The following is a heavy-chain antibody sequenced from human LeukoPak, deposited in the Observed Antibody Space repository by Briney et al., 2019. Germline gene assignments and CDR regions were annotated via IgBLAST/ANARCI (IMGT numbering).Heavy chain of an antibody. CDR2: IYSGGST. Sequence: PGGSLRLSCAASGFTVSSNYMSWVRQAPGKGPEWVSVIYSGGSTYYADSVKGRFTISRDNSKNTLYLQMNSLRAEDTAVYYCARGTSDFYDFWSGLDYWGQGTLVTVSS. J-gene: IGHJ4*02. D-gene: IGHD3-3*01. CDR3: ARGTSDFYDFWSGLDY. V-gene: IGHV3-53*01. CDR1: GFTVSSNY.